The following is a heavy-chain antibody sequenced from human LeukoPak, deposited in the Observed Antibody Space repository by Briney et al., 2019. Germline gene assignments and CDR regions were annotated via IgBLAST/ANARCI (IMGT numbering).Heavy chain of an antibody. Sequence: GGSLRLSCTASEFTFSDYALSWVRQAPGKGLEWVSAIRNSGSSTNYADSVKGRFTVSRDNSKNTLYLQMNSLRAEDTAVYFCAKLQAFTGSYCDCWGQGTLVTVSS. J-gene: IGHJ4*02. D-gene: IGHD1-26*01. CDR3: AKLQAFTGSYCDC. V-gene: IGHV3-23*01. CDR1: EFTFSDYA. CDR2: IRNSGSST.